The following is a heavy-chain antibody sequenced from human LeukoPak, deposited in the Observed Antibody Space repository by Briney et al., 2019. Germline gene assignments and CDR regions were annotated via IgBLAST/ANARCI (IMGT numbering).Heavy chain of an antibody. V-gene: IGHV4-4*02. CDR1: GFTFSNYW. Sequence: PGGSLRLSCEASGFTFSNYWMTWVRQPPGKGLEWIGEIYHSGSTNYNPSLKSRVTISVDKSKNQFSLKLSSVTAADTAVYYCARDLGIAAANFDYWGQGTLVTVSS. J-gene: IGHJ4*02. CDR3: ARDLGIAAANFDY. D-gene: IGHD6-13*01. CDR2: IYHSGST.